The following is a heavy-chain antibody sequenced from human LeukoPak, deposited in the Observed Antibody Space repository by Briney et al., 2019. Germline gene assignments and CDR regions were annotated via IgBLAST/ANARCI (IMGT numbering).Heavy chain of an antibody. D-gene: IGHD3-3*01. Sequence: GSLRLSCAASGFTFDHYAMSWARQAPGKGLEWVSAISGSGGSTYYADSVKGRFTISRDNSKNTLYLQMNSLRAEDTAVYYCAKGDDFWSGTEYMDVWGKGTTVTVSS. J-gene: IGHJ6*03. V-gene: IGHV3-23*01. CDR2: ISGSGGST. CDR3: AKGDDFWSGTEYMDV. CDR1: GFTFDHYA.